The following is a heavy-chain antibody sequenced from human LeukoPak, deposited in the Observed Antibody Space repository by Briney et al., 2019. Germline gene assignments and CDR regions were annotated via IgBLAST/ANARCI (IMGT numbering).Heavy chain of an antibody. V-gene: IGHV3-7*04. J-gene: IGHJ4*02. D-gene: IGHD6-19*01. CDR3: ARGRYSSGWYGYFDY. CDR2: INQGGSEE. CDR1: GFTFSSYW. Sequence: GGSLRLSCAASGFTFSSYWMSWVRQAPGKGLEWVANINQGGSEEYYVDSVKGRFTISRDNAKNSLCLQMNSLRAEDTAVYYCARGRYSSGWYGYFDYWGQRTLVTVSS.